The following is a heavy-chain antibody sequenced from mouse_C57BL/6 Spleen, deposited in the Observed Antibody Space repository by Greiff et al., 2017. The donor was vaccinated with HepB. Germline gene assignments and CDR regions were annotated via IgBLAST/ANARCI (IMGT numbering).Heavy chain of an antibody. D-gene: IGHD2-4*01. CDR1: GYTFTSYW. V-gene: IGHV1-72*01. CDR2: IDPNSGGT. Sequence: QVHVKQPGAELVKPGASVKLSCKASGYTFTSYWMHWVKQRPGRGLEWIGRIDPNSGGTKYNEKFKSKATLTVDKPSSTAYMQLSSLTSEDSAVYYCARERYDYDGRAYYFDYWGQGTTLTVSS. CDR3: ARERYDYDGRAYYFDY. J-gene: IGHJ2*01.